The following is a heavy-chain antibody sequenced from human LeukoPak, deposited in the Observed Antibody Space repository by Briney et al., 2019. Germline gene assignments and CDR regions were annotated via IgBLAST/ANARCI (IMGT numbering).Heavy chain of an antibody. CDR1: GYTFTSYD. CDR2: MNPNSANT. V-gene: IGHV1-8*03. CDR3: ARAHWGSGVTSPYYFDY. D-gene: IGHD2-15*01. J-gene: IGHJ4*02. Sequence: ASVKVSCKASGYTFTSYDINWVRQATGQGLEWMGWMNPNSANTGYAQKFQGRVTITRNTSISTAYMELSSLRSEDTAVYYCARAHWGSGVTSPYYFDYWGQGTLVTVSS.